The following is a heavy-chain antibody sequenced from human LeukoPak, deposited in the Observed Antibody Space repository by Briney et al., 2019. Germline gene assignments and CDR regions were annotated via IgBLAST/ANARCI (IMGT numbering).Heavy chain of an antibody. CDR3: AGVGGQLYTYDI. V-gene: IGHV3-7*01. CDR2: IKQDGSEK. J-gene: IGHJ3*02. Sequence: GGSLRLSCAATGFMFTSDWMGWVRQAPGRGPEWVANIKQDGSEKYYVDSVRGRFTISRDNAEDSLYLGMNRLRVGDTAVYYCAGVGGQLYTYDIWGQGTMVTVSS. CDR1: GFMFTSDW. D-gene: IGHD3-16*01.